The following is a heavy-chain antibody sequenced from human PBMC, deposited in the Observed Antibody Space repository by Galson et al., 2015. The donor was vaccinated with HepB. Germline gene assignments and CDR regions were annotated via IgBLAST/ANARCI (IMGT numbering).Heavy chain of an antibody. CDR2: ISYDGSNK. Sequence: SLRLSCAASGFTFSSYAMHWVRQAPGKGLEWVAVISYDGSNKYYADSVKGRFTISRDNSKNTLYLQMNSLRAEDTAVYYCARGGRLVVAATLDYWGQGTLVTVSS. V-gene: IGHV3-30*04. J-gene: IGHJ4*02. CDR1: GFTFSSYA. CDR3: ARGGRLVVAATLDY. D-gene: IGHD2-15*01.